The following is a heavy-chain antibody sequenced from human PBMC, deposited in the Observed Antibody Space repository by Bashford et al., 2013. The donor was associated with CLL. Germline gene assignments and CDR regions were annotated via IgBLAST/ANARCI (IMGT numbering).Heavy chain of an antibody. Sequence: SETLSLTCAVYGGSFSGYYWSWIRQPPGKGLEWIGEINHSGSTNYNPSLKSRVTISVDTSKNHFSLKLNSVTAADTAVYYCAGMIQVGATFFWGLGTLVTVSS. CDR1: GGSFSGYY. D-gene: IGHD1-26*01. CDR3: AGMIQVGATFF. V-gene: IGHV4-34*01. CDR2: INHSGST. J-gene: IGHJ4*02.